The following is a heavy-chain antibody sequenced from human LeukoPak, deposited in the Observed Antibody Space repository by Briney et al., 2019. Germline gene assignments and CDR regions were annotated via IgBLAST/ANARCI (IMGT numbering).Heavy chain of an antibody. CDR1: GYTFTSYG. V-gene: IGHV1-18*01. CDR3: ARDRSGSYYLPFDY. CDR2: ISAYNGNT. Sequence: ASVKVSCKASGYTFTSYGISWVRRAPGQGLEWMGWISAYNGNTNYAQKLQGRVTMTTDTSTSTAYMELRSLRSDDAAVYYCARDRSGSYYLPFDYWGQGTLVTVSS. J-gene: IGHJ4*02. D-gene: IGHD1-26*01.